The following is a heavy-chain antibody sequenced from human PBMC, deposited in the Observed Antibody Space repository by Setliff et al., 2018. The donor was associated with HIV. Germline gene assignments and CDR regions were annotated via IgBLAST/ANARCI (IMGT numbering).Heavy chain of an antibody. J-gene: IGHJ4*02. CDR3: ARLMSSPSGGHFDY. V-gene: IGHV4-38-2*01. CDR1: DYSISSAYY. D-gene: IGHD6-19*01. CDR2: IHQSGNT. Sequence: PSETLSLTCGVSDYSISSAYYWAWIRQPPGKGLEWIGSIHQSGNTYYNPSLKSRVTISVDTSKNQFSLKLSSVTAADTAVYYCARLMSSPSGGHFDYWGQGTLVTVSS.